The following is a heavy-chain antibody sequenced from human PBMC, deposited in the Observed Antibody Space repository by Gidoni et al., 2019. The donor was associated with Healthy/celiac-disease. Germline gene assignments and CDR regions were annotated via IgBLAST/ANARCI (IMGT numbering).Heavy chain of an antibody. J-gene: IGHJ4*02. D-gene: IGHD6-13*01. CDR3: ARGQQLDYFDY. Sequence: QVQLVESGGGVVQPGRSLRLSCAASGFTFSSYGMHWVRQAPGEGLEWVAVIWYDGSNKDYADSVKGRFTISRDNYKNTLYLQMNSLRAEDTAVYYCARGQQLDYFDYWGQGTLVTVSS. V-gene: IGHV3-33*01. CDR1: GFTFSSYG. CDR2: IWYDGSNK.